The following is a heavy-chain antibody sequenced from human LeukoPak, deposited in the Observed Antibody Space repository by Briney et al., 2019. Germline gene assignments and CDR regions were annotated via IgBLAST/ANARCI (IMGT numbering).Heavy chain of an antibody. CDR3: ARDYYYDSSGYYYDAFDI. Sequence: GGSLRLSCAASGFTFSNYGMHCVRQAPGKGLEWVAVVSHDGSTKFYADSVKGRFTISRDNAKNSLYLQMNSLRDEDTAVYYCARDYYYDSSGYYYDAFDIWGQGTMVTVSS. CDR2: VSHDGSTK. D-gene: IGHD3-22*01. V-gene: IGHV3-30*03. CDR1: GFTFSNYG. J-gene: IGHJ3*02.